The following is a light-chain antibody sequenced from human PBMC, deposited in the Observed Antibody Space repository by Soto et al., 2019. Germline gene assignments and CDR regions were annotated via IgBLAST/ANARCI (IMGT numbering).Light chain of an antibody. V-gene: IGKV3-15*01. Sequence: EIVMTQSRATLSVSPGERATLSCRASQSVSSNLAWYQQKPGQAPRLLIYGASTRATGIPARFSGSWSGTEFTLTISSLQSEDFAVYYCQQYNNWPPPLTFGGGTKVEIK. J-gene: IGKJ4*01. CDR1: QSVSSN. CDR2: GAS. CDR3: QQYNNWPPPLT.